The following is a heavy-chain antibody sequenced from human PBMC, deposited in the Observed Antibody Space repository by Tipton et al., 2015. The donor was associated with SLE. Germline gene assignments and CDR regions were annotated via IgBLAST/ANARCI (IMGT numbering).Heavy chain of an antibody. D-gene: IGHD3-3*01. CDR3: ARHKLGFSWSYFDS. CDR1: GGSMTNYY. J-gene: IGHJ4*02. V-gene: IGHV4-59*08. Sequence: TLSLTCIVSGGSMTNYYWSWIRQPPGKGLEWIGYVHYSGSTNYNPSLQSRVTVSVDTSKNHFSLTLSSVTAADTALYYCARHKLGFSWSYFDSWGQGTLVTVSS. CDR2: VHYSGST.